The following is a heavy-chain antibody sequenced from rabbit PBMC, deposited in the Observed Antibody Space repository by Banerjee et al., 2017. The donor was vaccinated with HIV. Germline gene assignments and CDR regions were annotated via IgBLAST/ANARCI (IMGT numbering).Heavy chain of an antibody. Sequence: QLVESGGGLVQPGGSLKLSCTASGFSFSGGYWMCWVRQAPGKGREWIGYIDLVFGNTYYASWVNGRFTISSHNAQNTLYLQLNSLTAADTATYFCVRENYAYGYDGYAYARLDLWGQGTLVTVS. CDR2: IDLVFGNT. V-gene: IGHV1S7*01. CDR1: GFSFSGGY. CDR3: VRENYAYGYDGYAYARLDL. D-gene: IGHD6-1*01. J-gene: IGHJ3*01.